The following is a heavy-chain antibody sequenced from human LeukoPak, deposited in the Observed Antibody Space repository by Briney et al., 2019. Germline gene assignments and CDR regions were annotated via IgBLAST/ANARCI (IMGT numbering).Heavy chain of an antibody. Sequence: PSETLSLTCTVSGYSISSGYYWGWIRQPPGKGLEWIGSIYHSGSTYYNPSLKSRVTISVDTSKNQFSLKLSSVTAADTAVYYCAAGSITIFDIWGQGTMVTVSS. CDR2: IYHSGST. CDR1: GYSISSGYY. V-gene: IGHV4-38-2*02. J-gene: IGHJ3*02. CDR3: AAGSITIFDI. D-gene: IGHD3-3*01.